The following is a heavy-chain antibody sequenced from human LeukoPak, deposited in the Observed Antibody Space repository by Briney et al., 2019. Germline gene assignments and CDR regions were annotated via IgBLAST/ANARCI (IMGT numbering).Heavy chain of an antibody. V-gene: IGHV1-46*01. J-gene: IGHJ3*02. CDR1: GYTFTSYY. D-gene: IGHD2-15*01. CDR2: INPSGGST. Sequence: ASVKVSCKASGYTFTSYYMHWVRQAPGQGLECMGIINPSGGSTSYAQKFQGRVTMTRDMSTSTVYMELSSLRSEDTSVYYCARDRGYCSGGSCLNDAFDIWGQGTMVTVSS. CDR3: ARDRGYCSGGSCLNDAFDI.